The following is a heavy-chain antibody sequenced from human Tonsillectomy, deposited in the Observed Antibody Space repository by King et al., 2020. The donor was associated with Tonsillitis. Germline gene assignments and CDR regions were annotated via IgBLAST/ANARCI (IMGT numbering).Heavy chain of an antibody. CDR3: ARELYSSSSAYYYYYGMDV. V-gene: IGHV6-1*01. J-gene: IGHJ6*02. Sequence: VQLQQSGPGLVKPSQTLSLTCAISGDSVSSNSAAWNWIRQSPSRGLEWLGRTYYRSKWYNDYAVSVKSRITINPDTSKNQFSLQLNSVTPADTAVYYCARELYSSSSAYYYYYGMDVWGQGTTVTVSS. CDR2: TYYRSKWYN. D-gene: IGHD6-6*01. CDR1: GDSVSSNSAA.